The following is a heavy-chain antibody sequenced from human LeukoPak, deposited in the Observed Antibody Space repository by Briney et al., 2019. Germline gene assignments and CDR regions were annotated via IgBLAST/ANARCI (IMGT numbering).Heavy chain of an antibody. CDR1: GFPSSTYG. CDR3: AKDKGREGDY. Sequence: GWSLRPYSAASGFPSSTYGMHWARQPPGQGLEWVAVISSNGIDKYYADSVKGRFTISRDNSKNTLYLQMSSLRAEDTAVYYCAKDKGREGDYWGQGNLVTVSS. J-gene: IGHJ4*02. V-gene: IGHV3-30*18. CDR2: ISSNGIDK.